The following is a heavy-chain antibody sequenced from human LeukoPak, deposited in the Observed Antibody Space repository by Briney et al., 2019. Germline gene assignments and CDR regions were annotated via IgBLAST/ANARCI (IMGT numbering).Heavy chain of an antibody. CDR1: GGSISSYY. CDR3: ARHGYSYGYGPFDY. V-gene: IGHV4-59*08. CDR2: IYYSGST. D-gene: IGHD5-18*01. J-gene: IGHJ4*02. Sequence: TASETLSLTCTVSGGSISSYYWSWIRQPPGKGLEWIGYIYYSGSTNYNPSLKSRVTISVDTSKNQFSLKLSSVTAADTAVYYCARHGYSYGYGPFDYWGQGTLVTVSS.